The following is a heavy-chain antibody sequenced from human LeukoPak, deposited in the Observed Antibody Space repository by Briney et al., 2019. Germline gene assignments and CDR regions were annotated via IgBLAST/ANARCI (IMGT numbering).Heavy chain of an antibody. Sequence: SETLSLTCAGYGGSFSDYYWSWIRQPPGKGLEWIGEVNHGGSTHYNPSLTSRVTISVDTSKNQFSLKLRSVTAADTAVYYCARLFDSTTSVAFDIWGQGTMGTVSS. D-gene: IGHD2-2*01. CDR2: VNHGGST. J-gene: IGHJ3*02. CDR3: ARLFDSTTSVAFDI. CDR1: GGSFSDYY. V-gene: IGHV4-34*01.